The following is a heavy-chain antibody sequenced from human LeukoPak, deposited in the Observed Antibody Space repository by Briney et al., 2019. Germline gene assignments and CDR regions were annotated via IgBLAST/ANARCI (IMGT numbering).Heavy chain of an antibody. J-gene: IGHJ3*02. V-gene: IGHV3-7*01. CDR2: IKQDGSEK. Sequence: GGSLRLSCAASGFTFSSYWMSWVRQAPGKGLEWVANIKQDGSEKYYVDSVNGRFTISRDNAKNSLYLQMNSLRAEDTAVYYCARDLPVDIVATDAFDIWGQGTMVTVSS. CDR3: ARDLPVDIVATDAFDI. D-gene: IGHD5-12*01. CDR1: GFTFSSYW.